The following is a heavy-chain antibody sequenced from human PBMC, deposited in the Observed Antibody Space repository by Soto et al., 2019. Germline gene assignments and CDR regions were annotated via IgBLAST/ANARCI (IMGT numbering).Heavy chain of an antibody. J-gene: IGHJ4*02. CDR2: INPNSGGT. CDR1: GYTFTGYY. CDR3: ARASPSHYYDSSCYYHGPLFDY. Sequence: GASVKVSCKASGYTFTGYYMHWVRQAPGQGLEWMGWINPNSGGTNYAQKFQGWVTMTRDTSISTAYMGLSRLRSDDTAVYYCARASPSHYYDSSCYYHGPLFDYWGQGTLVTVSS. D-gene: IGHD3-22*01. V-gene: IGHV1-2*04.